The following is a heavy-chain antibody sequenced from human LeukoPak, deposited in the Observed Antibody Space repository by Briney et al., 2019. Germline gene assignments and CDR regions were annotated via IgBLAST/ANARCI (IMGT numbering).Heavy chain of an antibody. CDR3: AKDSCITMVRGAQFDY. J-gene: IGHJ4*02. Sequence: GGSLRPSCAASGFTFSSYWMSWVRQAPGKGLEWVANIKQDGSEKYYVDSVKGRFTISRDNAKNSLYLQMNSLRAEDTALYYCAKDSCITMVRGAQFDYWGQGTLVTVSS. CDR2: IKQDGSEK. V-gene: IGHV3-7*03. D-gene: IGHD3-10*01. CDR1: GFTFSSYW.